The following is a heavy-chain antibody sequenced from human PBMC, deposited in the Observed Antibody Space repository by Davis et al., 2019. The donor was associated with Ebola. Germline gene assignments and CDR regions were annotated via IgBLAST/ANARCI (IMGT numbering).Heavy chain of an antibody. V-gene: IGHV4-34*01. CDR3: ARVARYCSSTSCYTLAAYYYGMDV. J-gene: IGHJ6*02. Sequence: SETLSLTCAVYAGSFSDYYWNWIRQPPGKGLEWIGEINHSGSTNYNPSLKSRVTISVDTSKNQFSLKLSSVTAADTAVYYCARVARYCSSTSCYTLAAYYYGMDVWGQGTTVTVSS. CDR1: AGSFSDYY. D-gene: IGHD2-2*02. CDR2: INHSGST.